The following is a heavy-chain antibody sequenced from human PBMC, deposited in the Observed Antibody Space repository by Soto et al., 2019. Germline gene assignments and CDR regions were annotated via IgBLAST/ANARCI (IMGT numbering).Heavy chain of an antibody. V-gene: IGHV3-21*06. CDR2: ISSTTNYI. J-gene: IGHJ4*02. CDR3: ARESEDLTSNFDY. Sequence: GGSLRLSCAASGFTFTSYSMNWVRQAPGKGLEWVSSISSTTNYIYYGDSMKGRFTISRDNAKNSLYLEMNSLRAEDTAVYYCARESEDLTSNFDYWGQGTLVIVSS. CDR1: GFTFTSYS.